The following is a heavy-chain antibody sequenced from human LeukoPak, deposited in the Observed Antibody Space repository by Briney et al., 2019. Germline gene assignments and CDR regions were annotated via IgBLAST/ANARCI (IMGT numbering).Heavy chain of an antibody. Sequence: GGSLRLSCAASQFSFSSYSFNWVRQAPGQGLEWAASINKGATHVYYADSMRGRFTVSRDDAKSSLYLQMDSLRAEDTAVYHCVRLRRNSDPSGYYYYDYWGRGTLVTVSS. CDR2: INKGATHV. V-gene: IGHV3-21*01. D-gene: IGHD5-12*01. J-gene: IGHJ4*02. CDR3: VRLRRNSDPSGYYYYDY. CDR1: QFSFSSYS.